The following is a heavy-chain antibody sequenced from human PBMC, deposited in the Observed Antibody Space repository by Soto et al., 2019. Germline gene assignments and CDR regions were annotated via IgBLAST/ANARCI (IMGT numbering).Heavy chain of an antibody. V-gene: IGHV4-39*01. D-gene: IGHD3-9*01. Sequence: SETMSDTWCVCCGTSNSVNYYWGWIRQRPGKGLEWIGSIYYRENTFYNPYLQTRVTISLDKSKSQFSLKLISVTAADSAMYFCARLEGLATISYYFDFWGQGALVTSPQ. CDR1: CGTSNSVNYY. J-gene: IGHJ4*02. CDR3: ARLEGLATISYYFDF. CDR2: IYYRENT.